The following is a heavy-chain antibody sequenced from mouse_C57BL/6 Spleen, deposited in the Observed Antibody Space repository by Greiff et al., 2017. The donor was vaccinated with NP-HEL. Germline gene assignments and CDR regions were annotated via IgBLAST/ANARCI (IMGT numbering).Heavy chain of an antibody. J-gene: IGHJ1*03. V-gene: IGHV1-50*01. CDR1: GYTFTSYW. CDR3: ARGGITTVVGPESYFDV. CDR2: IDPSDSYT. D-gene: IGHD1-1*01. Sequence: QVQLQQPGAELVKPGASVKLSCKASGYTFTSYWMQWVKQRPGQGLEWIGEIDPSDSYTNYTQKFKGKATLTVDTSSSTAYMQLSSLTSEDSAVYYCARGGITTVVGPESYFDVWGTGTTVTVSS.